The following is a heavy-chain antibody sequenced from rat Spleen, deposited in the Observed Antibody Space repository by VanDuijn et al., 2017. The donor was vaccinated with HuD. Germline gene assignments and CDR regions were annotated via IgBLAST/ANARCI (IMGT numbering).Heavy chain of an antibody. CDR2: ISYEGSST. Sequence: EVQLVESDGGLVQPGRSLKLSCAASGFTFSDYYMAWVRQAPKKGLEWVASISYEGSSTYYGDSVKGRFTISRDNAKSTLYLQMNSLRSEDTATYYCARAYYSFAYWGQGTLVTVSS. V-gene: IGHV5-22*01. D-gene: IGHD1-6*01. J-gene: IGHJ3*01. CDR1: GFTFSDYY. CDR3: ARAYYSFAY.